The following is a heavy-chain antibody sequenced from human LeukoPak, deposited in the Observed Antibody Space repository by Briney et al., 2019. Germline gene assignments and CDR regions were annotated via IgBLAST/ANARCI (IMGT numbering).Heavy chain of an antibody. J-gene: IGHJ4*02. Sequence: PGGSLRLSCAASGFTFSTRSMNWVRQAPGKGLEWVSSISSSSSYIYYADSVKGRFTISRDNAKNSLYLQMNSLRAEDTAVYYCARVFIAAAGKVDYWGQGTLVTVSS. V-gene: IGHV3-21*01. D-gene: IGHD6-13*01. CDR2: ISSSSSYI. CDR1: GFTFSTRS. CDR3: ARVFIAAAGKVDY.